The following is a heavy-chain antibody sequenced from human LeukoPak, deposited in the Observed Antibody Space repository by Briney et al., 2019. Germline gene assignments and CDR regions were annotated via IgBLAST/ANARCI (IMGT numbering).Heavy chain of an antibody. V-gene: IGHV1-2*04. CDR2: INPNSGGT. CDR3: ARNGYSSSWYRWFDP. J-gene: IGHJ5*02. CDR1: GYTFTGYY. D-gene: IGHD6-13*01. Sequence: ASVKVTCKASGYTFTGYYMHWVRQAPGQGLEWMGWINPNSGGTNYAQKFQGWVTMTEDTSTDTAYMELSSLRSEDTAVYYCARNGYSSSWYRWFDPWGQGTLVTVSS.